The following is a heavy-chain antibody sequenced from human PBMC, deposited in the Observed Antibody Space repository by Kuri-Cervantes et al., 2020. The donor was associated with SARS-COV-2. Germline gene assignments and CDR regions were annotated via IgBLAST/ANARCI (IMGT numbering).Heavy chain of an antibody. Sequence: SQTLSLTCAISGDSVSSNSAAWNWIRQSPSRGLEWLGRTYYRSKWYNDYAVSVKSRITINPDTSKNQFSLQLNSVTPEDTAVYYCARGGTDFWSGYSEDLGYWGQGTLVTVLL. V-gene: IGHV6-1*01. D-gene: IGHD3-3*01. CDR1: GDSVSSNSAA. CDR3: ARGGTDFWSGYSEDLGY. J-gene: IGHJ4*02. CDR2: TYYRSKWYN.